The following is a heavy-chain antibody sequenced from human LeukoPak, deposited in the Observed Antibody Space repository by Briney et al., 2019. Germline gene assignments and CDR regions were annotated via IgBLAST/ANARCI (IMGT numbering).Heavy chain of an antibody. Sequence: GRSLRLSCAAPGFTFDDYAMHWVRQAPGKGLEWVSGISWNSGSIGYADSVKGRFTISRDNAKNSLYLEMNSLRAEDTALYYCAKDYGSGSYGFDYWGQGTLVTVSS. J-gene: IGHJ4*02. V-gene: IGHV3-9*01. D-gene: IGHD3-10*01. CDR2: ISWNSGSI. CDR1: GFTFDDYA. CDR3: AKDYGSGSYGFDY.